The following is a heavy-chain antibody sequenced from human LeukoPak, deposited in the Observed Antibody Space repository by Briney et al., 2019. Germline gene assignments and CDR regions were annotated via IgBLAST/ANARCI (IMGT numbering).Heavy chain of an antibody. CDR2: IYYSGST. Sequence: SETLSLTCTVSGGSISSYYWSWIRQPPGKGLEWIGYIYYSGSTNYNPSLKSRVTISVDTSKNQFSLKLSSVTAADTAVYYCARVGVLLWFGEFAQFDPWGQGTLVTVSS. J-gene: IGHJ5*02. D-gene: IGHD3-10*01. V-gene: IGHV4-59*01. CDR1: GGSISSYY. CDR3: ARVGVLLWFGEFAQFDP.